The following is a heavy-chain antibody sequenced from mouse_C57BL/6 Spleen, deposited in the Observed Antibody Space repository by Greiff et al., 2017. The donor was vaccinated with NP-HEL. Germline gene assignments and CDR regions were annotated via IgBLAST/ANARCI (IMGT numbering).Heavy chain of an antibody. CDR2: INPNNGGT. CDR1: GYTFTDYN. Sequence: EVQLQQSGPELVKPGASVKIPCKASGYTFTDYNMDWVKQSHGKSLEWIGDINPNNGGTIYNQKFKGKATLTVDKSSSTAYMELRSLTSEDTAVYYWARRSYYGSRGGYFDYWGQGTTLTVSS. CDR3: ARRSYYGSRGGYFDY. J-gene: IGHJ2*01. D-gene: IGHD1-1*01. V-gene: IGHV1-18*01.